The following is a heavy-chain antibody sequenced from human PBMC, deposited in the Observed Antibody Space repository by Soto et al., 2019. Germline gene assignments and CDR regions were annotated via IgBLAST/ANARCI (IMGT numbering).Heavy chain of an antibody. D-gene: IGHD4-4*01. CDR3: ATQGYSNRTPNNWFDP. CDR1: GGSFSGYY. V-gene: IGHV4-34*01. Sequence: SETLSLTCAVYGGSFSGYYWSWIRQPPGKGLEWIGEINHSGSTNYNPSLKSRVTISVDTSKNQFSLKLSSVTAADTAVYYCATQGYSNRTPNNWFDPWGQGTLVTVSS. CDR2: INHSGST. J-gene: IGHJ5*02.